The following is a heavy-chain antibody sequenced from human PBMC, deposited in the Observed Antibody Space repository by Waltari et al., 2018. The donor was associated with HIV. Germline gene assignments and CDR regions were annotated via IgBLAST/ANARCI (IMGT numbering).Heavy chain of an antibody. J-gene: IGHJ3*02. D-gene: IGHD6-25*01. CDR1: GGSISSSNYY. CDR3: ARPSKQRTPVSAFDI. CDR2: IDDSGST. Sequence: QLQLQESGPGLMKPSETLSLTCTASGGSISSSNYYWGWIRQPPGKGLEWIGSIDDSGSTYSTPSLRSRVTISVDTSKNQFSLKVSSVTAADTAVYYCARPSKQRTPVSAFDIWGQGTMVTVSS. V-gene: IGHV4-39*01.